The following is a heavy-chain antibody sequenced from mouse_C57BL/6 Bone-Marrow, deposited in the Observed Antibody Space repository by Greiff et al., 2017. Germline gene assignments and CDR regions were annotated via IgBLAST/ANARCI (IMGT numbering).Heavy chain of an antibody. J-gene: IGHJ4*01. CDR2: IWSGGST. V-gene: IGHV2-4*01. CDR3: AKFITTVVATDYYAMDY. CDR1: GFSLTSYG. Sequence: QVQLKESGPGLVQPSQSLSITCTVSGFSLTSYGVHWVRQPPGKGLEWLGVIWSGGSTDYNAAFISRLSISKDNSKSQVFFKMNSLQADDTAIYYCAKFITTVVATDYYAMDYWGQGTSVTVSS. D-gene: IGHD1-1*01.